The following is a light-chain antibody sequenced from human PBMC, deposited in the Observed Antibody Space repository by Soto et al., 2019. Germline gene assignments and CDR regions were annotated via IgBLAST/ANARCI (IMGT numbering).Light chain of an antibody. J-gene: IGKJ1*01. Sequence: DIQMTQSPSTLSASVGDRVTITCRASQSISSWLAWYQQKPGKAPKLLIYKASSLESGVPSRFSGSGSGTEFTLTISSLQPDDFATYYCQQYSGDPWTFGQGIKVEIK. CDR2: KAS. V-gene: IGKV1-5*03. CDR1: QSISSW. CDR3: QQYSGDPWT.